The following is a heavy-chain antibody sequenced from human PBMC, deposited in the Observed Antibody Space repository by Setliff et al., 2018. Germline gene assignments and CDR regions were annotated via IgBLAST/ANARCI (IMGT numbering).Heavy chain of an antibody. J-gene: IGHJ4*02. CDR1: GFTFSSFW. Sequence: GGSLRLSCAASGFTFSSFWMSWVRQSPGKGLEWVANINQDGSGKYYVGSVKGRFTISRGNTKNSVYLQISSLTVEDTAVYYCARDKDKDFDFWGQGTLVTVSS. CDR2: INQDGSGK. V-gene: IGHV3-7*03. CDR3: ARDKDKDFDF.